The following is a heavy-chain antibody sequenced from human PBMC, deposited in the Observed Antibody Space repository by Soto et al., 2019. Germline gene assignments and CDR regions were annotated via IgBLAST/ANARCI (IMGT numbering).Heavy chain of an antibody. CDR3: ARSHDILTGYSSPHFDY. D-gene: IGHD3-9*01. CDR1: GDSISSYY. Sequence: QVQLQESGPGLVKPSETLSLTCTVSGDSISSYYWSWIRQPPGKGLEWIGYIYYSGSTNYNPSLKSRVTISVDTSMNQFSLKLSSVTAADTAVYYCARSHDILTGYSSPHFDYWGQGTLVTVSS. J-gene: IGHJ4*02. CDR2: IYYSGST. V-gene: IGHV4-59*13.